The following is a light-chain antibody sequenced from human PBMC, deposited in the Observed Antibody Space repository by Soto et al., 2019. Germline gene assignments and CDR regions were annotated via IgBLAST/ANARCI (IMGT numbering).Light chain of an antibody. CDR3: LQYHNLWA. V-gene: IGKV3-15*01. J-gene: IGKJ1*01. Sequence: EIEMTQSPATLSLAPGERVTLSCRASESVSTNLAWYQQKAGQAPRLLIYGASTRATGIPARFSGSGSGTEFTLTISSLQSEDFTVYSCLQYHNLWAFGQGTKVDI. CDR2: GAS. CDR1: ESVSTN.